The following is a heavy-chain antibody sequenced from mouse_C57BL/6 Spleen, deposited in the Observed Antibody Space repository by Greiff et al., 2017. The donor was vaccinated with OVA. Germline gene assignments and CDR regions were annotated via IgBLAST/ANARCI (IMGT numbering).Heavy chain of an antibody. J-gene: IGHJ1*03. D-gene: IGHD1-1*01. CDR2: IDPSDSYT. CDR3: ARGDYGSDWYFDV. Sequence: VQLQQPGAELVMPGASVKLSCKASGYTFTSYWMHWVKQRPGQGLEWIGEIDPSDSYTNYNQKFKGKSTLTVDKSSSTAYMQLSSLTSEDSAVHYCARGDYGSDWYFDVWGTGTTVTVSS. CDR1: GYTFTSYW. V-gene: IGHV1-69*01.